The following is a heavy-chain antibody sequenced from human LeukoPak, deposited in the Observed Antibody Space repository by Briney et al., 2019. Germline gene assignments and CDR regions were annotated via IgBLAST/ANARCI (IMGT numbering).Heavy chain of an antibody. Sequence: PSETLSLTCTVSGAFISSYYWSWIRQPPGKGLEWIGYIFYSGSTNYNPSLKSRVTISLDTSKNQFSLKLSSVTAADTAVYYCATQARIVGATGYFDYWGQGTLVTVSS. J-gene: IGHJ4*02. CDR2: IFYSGST. CDR1: GAFISSYY. D-gene: IGHD1-26*01. V-gene: IGHV4-59*08. CDR3: ATQARIVGATGYFDY.